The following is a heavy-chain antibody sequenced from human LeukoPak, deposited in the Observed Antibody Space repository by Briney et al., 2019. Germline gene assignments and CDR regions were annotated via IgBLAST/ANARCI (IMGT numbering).Heavy chain of an antibody. V-gene: IGHV3-11*01. CDR1: RFAVSDYH. Sequence: PGGSLRLSCAASRFAVSDYHMSWIRQTPGKGLEWVSYISGSGSTIYYADSVKGRFNIYRDNAKNSLFLQMNSLRAEDTAVYFCARGLDSGSPMMADYYGLDVWGQGTTVTVSS. J-gene: IGHJ6*02. CDR3: ARGLDSGSPMMADYYGLDV. D-gene: IGHD3-10*01. CDR2: ISGSGSTI.